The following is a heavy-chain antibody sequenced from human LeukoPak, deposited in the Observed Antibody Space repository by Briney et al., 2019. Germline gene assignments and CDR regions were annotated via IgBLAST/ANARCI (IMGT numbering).Heavy chain of an antibody. CDR2: IYHSGSS. J-gene: IGHJ4*02. D-gene: IGHD1-1*01. CDR1: GGSISSNNW. V-gene: IGHV4-4*02. Sequence: SETLSLTCAVSGGSISSNNWWGWVRQPPGKGLEWIGEIYHSGSSNYNPSLKSRVTISVDKSRNHFSLNLSSVTAADTAVYYCARVNINNWHSCDYWGQGTLVTVSS. CDR3: ARVNINNWHSCDY.